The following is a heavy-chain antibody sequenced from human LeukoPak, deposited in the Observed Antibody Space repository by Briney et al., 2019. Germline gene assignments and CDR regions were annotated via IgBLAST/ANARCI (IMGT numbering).Heavy chain of an antibody. CDR1: SGSISTYY. CDR2: IYHNGNT. V-gene: IGHV4-59*08. Sequence: SETLSLTCTVSSGSISTYYWSWIRQPPGKGLEWIGYIYHNGNTNYNPSLKSRVTLSVDTSKNQFSLKLSSVTAADTAVYYCARVFHYDYVWGSYSGWFDPWGQGTLVTVSS. CDR3: ARVFHYDYVWGSYSGWFDP. J-gene: IGHJ5*02. D-gene: IGHD3-16*01.